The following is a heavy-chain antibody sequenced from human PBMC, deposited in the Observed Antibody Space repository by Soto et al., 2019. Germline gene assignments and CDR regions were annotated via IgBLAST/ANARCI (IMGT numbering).Heavy chain of an antibody. J-gene: IGHJ6*02. Sequence: QVQLQESGPGLVKPSETLSLTCTVSGDSISRYYWSWIRLSPGKGLEWIGYIYYSGETNYNPSVKSRVTISVDRTKNQFSLKLSSVTAADTAVYYCARVQGGEFLKRSGMDVWGQGTTVTVSS. D-gene: IGHD3-10*01. CDR3: ARVQGGEFLKRSGMDV. CDR2: IYYSGET. CDR1: GDSISRYY. V-gene: IGHV4-59*01.